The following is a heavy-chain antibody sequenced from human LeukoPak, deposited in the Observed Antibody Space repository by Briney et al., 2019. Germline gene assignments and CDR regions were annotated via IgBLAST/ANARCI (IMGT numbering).Heavy chain of an antibody. Sequence: GGSLRLSCAASGFTVGTNYMSWVRQAPGKGLEWVSIIYSSGTTNYEDSMKDRFTVSRDTSTNTIYLHINNVRVEDTAVYHCAKTKYFSWFLDVWGRGTLLTVSS. J-gene: IGHJ2*01. V-gene: IGHV3-66*01. CDR1: GFTVGTNY. D-gene: IGHD6-13*01. CDR2: IYSSGTT. CDR3: AKTKYFSWFLDV.